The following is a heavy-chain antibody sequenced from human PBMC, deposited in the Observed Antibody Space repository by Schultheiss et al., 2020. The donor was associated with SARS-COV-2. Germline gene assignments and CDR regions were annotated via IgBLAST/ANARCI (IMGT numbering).Heavy chain of an antibody. J-gene: IGHJ6*03. CDR3: AREESEYNMTV. CDR1: GGSISSGSYY. CDR2: IYTSGST. Sequence: SETLSLTCTVSGGSISSGSYYWSWIRQHPGKGLELIGRIYTSGSTNYNPSLKSRVTISVDTSKNQFSLKLSSVTAADTAVYYCAREESEYNMTVWGKGTTVTVSS. D-gene: IGHD1-14*01. V-gene: IGHV4-61*02.